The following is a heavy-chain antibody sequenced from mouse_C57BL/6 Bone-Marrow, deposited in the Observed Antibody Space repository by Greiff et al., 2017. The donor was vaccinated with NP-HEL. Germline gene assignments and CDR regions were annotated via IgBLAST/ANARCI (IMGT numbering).Heavy chain of an antibody. D-gene: IGHD1-1*01. V-gene: IGHV1-5*01. CDR2: IYPGNSDT. CDR3: TIYYGSSHFAY. CDR1: GYTFTSYW. Sequence: EVQLQQSGTVLARPGASVKMSCKTSGYTFTSYWMHWVKQRPGQGLEWIGAIYPGNSDTSYNQKFKGKAKLTAVTSASTAYMELSSLTTEDSAVYYCTIYYGSSHFAYWGQGTLVTVSA. J-gene: IGHJ3*01.